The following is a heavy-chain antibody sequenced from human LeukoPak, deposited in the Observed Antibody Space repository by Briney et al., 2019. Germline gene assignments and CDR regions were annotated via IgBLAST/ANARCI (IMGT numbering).Heavy chain of an antibody. J-gene: IGHJ4*02. CDR1: GYTFTGYY. CDR2: INPNSGGT. V-gene: IGHV1-2*02. D-gene: IGHD3-10*01. Sequence: ASVKVSCKASGYTFTGYYMHWVRQAPGQGLEWKGWINPNSGGTNYAQKFQGRVTMTRDTSISTAYMELSRLRSDDTAVYYCARVHLHSGVLDYWGQGTLVTVSS. CDR3: ARVHLHSGVLDY.